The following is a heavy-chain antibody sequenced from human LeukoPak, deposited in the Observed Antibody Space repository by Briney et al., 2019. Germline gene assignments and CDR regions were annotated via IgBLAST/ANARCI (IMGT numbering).Heavy chain of an antibody. D-gene: IGHD4-17*01. CDR1: GFTFSSYS. CDR2: ISSSSSYI. J-gene: IGHJ5*02. CDR3: ARDHLQVDYEGWFDP. Sequence: GGSLRLSCAASGFTFSSYSMNWVRQAPGKGLEWVSSISSSSSYIYYADSVKGRFTISRDNAKNSLYLQMNSLRAEDTAVYYCARDHLQVDYEGWFDPWGQGTLVTVSS. V-gene: IGHV3-21*01.